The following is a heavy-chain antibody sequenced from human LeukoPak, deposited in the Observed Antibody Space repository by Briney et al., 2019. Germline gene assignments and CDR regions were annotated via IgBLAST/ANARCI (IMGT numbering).Heavy chain of an antibody. CDR1: GGSISSGGYS. V-gene: IGHV4-30-2*01. CDR3: ARMGVVVRNWFDP. Sequence: SETLSLTCAVSGGSISSGGYSWSWIRQPPGKGLEWIGYIYHSGSTYYNPSLKSRVTISVDRSKNQFSLKLSSVTAADTAVYYCARMGVVVRNWFDPWGQGTLVTVSS. D-gene: IGHD3-22*01. CDR2: IYHSGST. J-gene: IGHJ5*02.